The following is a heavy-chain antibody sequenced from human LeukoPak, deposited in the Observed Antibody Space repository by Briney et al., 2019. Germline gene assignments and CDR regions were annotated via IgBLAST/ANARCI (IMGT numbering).Heavy chain of an antibody. Sequence: GGSLRLSCAASGFTFSDYYMSWIRQAPGKGPEWVSAISGSGGSTYYADSVNGRFTISRDNSKNTLYLQMNSLRAEDTAVYYCAKDPWRPSYYYDSSGYFGAFDIWGQGTMVTVSS. J-gene: IGHJ3*02. CDR1: GFTFSDYY. CDR2: ISGSGGST. V-gene: IGHV3-23*01. D-gene: IGHD3-22*01. CDR3: AKDPWRPSYYYDSSGYFGAFDI.